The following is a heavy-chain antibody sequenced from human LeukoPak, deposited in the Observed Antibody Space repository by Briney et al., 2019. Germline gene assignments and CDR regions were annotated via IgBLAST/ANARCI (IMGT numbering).Heavy chain of an antibody. CDR1: GGSISSSSYY. CDR2: INYSGST. V-gene: IGHV4-39*01. D-gene: IGHD3-22*01. CDR3: ARHGRGYYDSSGYYYDSFDY. J-gene: IGHJ4*02. Sequence: KPSETLSLTCTVSGGSISSSSYYWGWIRQPPGKGLEWIGSINYSGSTRYNPSLKSRVTISGDTSKNQFSLKLSSVTAADMAVYYCARHGRGYYDSSGYYYDSFDYWGQGNLVTVSS.